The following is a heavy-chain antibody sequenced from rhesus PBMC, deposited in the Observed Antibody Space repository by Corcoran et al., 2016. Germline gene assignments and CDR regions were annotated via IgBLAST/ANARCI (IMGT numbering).Heavy chain of an antibody. Sequence: QVQLQESGPGLVKPSETLSVTCTVSGASISSDWWSWIRQAPGEGLEWIGEISGNAESTKYNPSLKSPVTISKDASTNQFSLKLSSVTAADTAVYYCARLTAVAALFDYWGQGVLVTVSS. CDR3: ARLTAVAALFDY. D-gene: IGHD4-29*01. CDR1: GASISSDW. V-gene: IGHV4-80*01. J-gene: IGHJ4*01. CDR2: ISGNAEST.